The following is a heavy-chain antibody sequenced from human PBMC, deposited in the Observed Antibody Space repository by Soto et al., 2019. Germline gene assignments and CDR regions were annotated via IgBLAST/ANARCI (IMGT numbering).Heavy chain of an antibody. D-gene: IGHD2-2*01. CDR1: GYSFTTNW. CDR3: ARLMGLRSSYAFDI. J-gene: IGHJ3*02. Sequence: GASLKISCEDFGYSFTTNWIAWLRQVPGKGLECMGIIYPHDSDTRYNPSFQSQVTISADKSINTAYLQWSSLKASDTAMYYCARLMGLRSSYAFDIWGPATTATVSS. CDR2: IYPHDSDT. V-gene: IGHV5-51*01.